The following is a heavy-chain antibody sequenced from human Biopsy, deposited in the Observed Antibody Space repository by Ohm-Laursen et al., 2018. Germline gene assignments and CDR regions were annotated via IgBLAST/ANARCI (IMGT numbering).Heavy chain of an antibody. CDR3: AKNSGYSHDY. J-gene: IGHJ4*01. CDR2: IYYSGKT. V-gene: IGHV4-59*03. CDR1: DGSISGYY. D-gene: IGHD3-22*01. Sequence: GTLSLTCTVSDGSISGYYWSWIRQAPGKGLEWIGFIYYSGKTKSNPSLKSRLTMSVDTSKNQFSLNLTTVTTADTAVYYCAKNSGYSHDYWGPGILVTVPS.